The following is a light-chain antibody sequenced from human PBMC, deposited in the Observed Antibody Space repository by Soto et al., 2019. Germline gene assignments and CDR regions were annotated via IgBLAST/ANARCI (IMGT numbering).Light chain of an antibody. CDR2: EIN. V-gene: IGLV2-8*01. CDR3: SSFAGSNNFPYV. J-gene: IGLJ1*01. Sequence: QSALSQPPSASGSPGQSVTISCTGTSSDVGAYDYVSWYQQHPGKAPKLMIYEINKRPSGVPDRFSGSKSGNTASLTGSGLQAEDEADYYCSSFAGSNNFPYVFGTGTKVTVL. CDR1: SSDVGAYDY.